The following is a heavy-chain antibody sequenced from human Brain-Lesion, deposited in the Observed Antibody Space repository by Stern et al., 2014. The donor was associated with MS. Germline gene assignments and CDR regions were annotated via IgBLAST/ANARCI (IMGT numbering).Heavy chain of an antibody. CDR1: GFTFRSYG. J-gene: IGHJ6*02. D-gene: IGHD5-18*01. CDR2: TSYDGSNK. Sequence: QVQLVESGGGVVQPGRSLRLSCTASGFTFRSYGMHWVRQAPGKGLEWGSVTSYDGSNKQYADSVKGRFTISRDNSRNTLYLHLNSLRPEDTAVYHCAKDRRGGYNYLYGMDVWGQGTTVTVSS. CDR3: AKDRRGGYNYLYGMDV. V-gene: IGHV3-30*18.